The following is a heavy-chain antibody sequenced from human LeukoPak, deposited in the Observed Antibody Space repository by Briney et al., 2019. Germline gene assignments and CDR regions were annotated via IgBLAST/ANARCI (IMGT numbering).Heavy chain of an antibody. CDR1: GFTFRSYT. D-gene: IGHD6-13*01. CDR3: SYSTSWYYFDY. V-gene: IGHV3-21*01. Sequence: GGSFKLSLEASGFTFRSYTMNWVGQAPGKGLEWVSSISSSSNIYDADSVKGRFTISRDNAKNSLYLQMNSLRAEDTAVYYCSYSTSWYYFDYWGQGTLVTVSS. CDR2: ISSSSNI. J-gene: IGHJ4*02.